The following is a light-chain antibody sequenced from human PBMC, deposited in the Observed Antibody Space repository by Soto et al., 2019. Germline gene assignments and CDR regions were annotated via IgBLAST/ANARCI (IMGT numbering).Light chain of an antibody. CDR1: QSISNG. V-gene: IGKV1-5*01. CDR2: DAS. J-gene: IGKJ1*01. Sequence: DIQMTQSPSTLSASVGDRASITCRASQSISNGLAWYQQKPGKAPKLLIYDASNLESGVPSRFSGSGYGTEFTLTISSLQPDDFATYYCQEYHGYSWTFGQGTKVDVK. CDR3: QEYHGYSWT.